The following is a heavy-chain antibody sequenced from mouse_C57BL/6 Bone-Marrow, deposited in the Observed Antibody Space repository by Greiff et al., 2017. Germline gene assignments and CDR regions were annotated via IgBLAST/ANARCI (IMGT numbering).Heavy chain of an antibody. D-gene: IGHD1-1*01. Sequence: DVKLVESGGDLVKPGGSLKLSCAASGFTFSSYGMSWVRQTPDKRLEWVATISSGGSYTYYPDSVKGRFTISRDNAKNTLYLQMSSLKSEDTAMYYCARVGGFDYWGQGTTLTVSS. V-gene: IGHV5-6*02. CDR1: GFTFSSYG. CDR2: ISSGGSYT. CDR3: ARVGGFDY. J-gene: IGHJ2*01.